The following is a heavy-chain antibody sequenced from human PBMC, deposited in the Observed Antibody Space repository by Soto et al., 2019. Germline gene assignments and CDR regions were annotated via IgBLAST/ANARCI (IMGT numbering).Heavy chain of an antibody. V-gene: IGHV3-23*01. J-gene: IGHJ3*02. CDR1: GFTFSSYA. CDR2: ISGSGGST. Sequence: GGSLRLSCAASGFTFSSYAMSWVRQAPGKGLEWVSAISGSGGSTYYADSVKGRFTISRDNSKNTLYLQMNSLRAEDTAVYYCAKDPAVTAITMIVVVISDAFDIWGQGTMVTVSS. CDR3: AKDPAVTAITMIVVVISDAFDI. D-gene: IGHD3-22*01.